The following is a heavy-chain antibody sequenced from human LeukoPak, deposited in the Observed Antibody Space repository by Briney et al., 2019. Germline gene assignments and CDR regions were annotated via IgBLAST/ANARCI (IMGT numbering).Heavy chain of an antibody. CDR1: GGSISSGGYY. Sequence: SQTLSLTCTVSGGSISSGGYYWSWIRQHPGKGLEWIGYIYYSGSTYYNPSLKSRVTISVDTSKNQFSLKLSSVTAADTAVYYCARAIRPSPYYYYGMDVWGQGTTVTVSS. CDR2: IYYSGST. CDR3: ARAIRPSPYYYYGMDV. J-gene: IGHJ6*02. V-gene: IGHV4-31*03. D-gene: IGHD1-1*01.